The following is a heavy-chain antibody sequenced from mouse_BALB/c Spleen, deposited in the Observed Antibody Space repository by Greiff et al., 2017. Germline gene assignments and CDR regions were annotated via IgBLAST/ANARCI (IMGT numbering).Heavy chain of an antibody. J-gene: IGHJ2*01. V-gene: IGHV2-6-2*01. Sequence: VKVVESGPDLVAPSQSLSITCTVSGFSLTSYGVHWVRQPPGKGLEWLVVIWSDGSTTYNSALKSRLSISKDNSKSQVFLKMNSLQTDDTAMYYCARGNYDYFDYWGQGTTLTVSS. CDR3: ARGNYDYFDY. D-gene: IGHD2-1*01. CDR2: IWSDGST. CDR1: GFSLTSYG.